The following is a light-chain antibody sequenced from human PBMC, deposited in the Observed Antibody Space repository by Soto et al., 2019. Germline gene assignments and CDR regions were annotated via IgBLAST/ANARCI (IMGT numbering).Light chain of an antibody. J-gene: IGKJ3*01. CDR3: QQRSNCPLC. CDR1: QSVSTY. Sequence: EIVLTQSPATLSLSPGERATLSCRASQSVSTYLAWYQQKPGQAPRLLIYDASNRATGIPARFSGRGSGTDFTVTISSLEPEDFAVYYCQQRSNCPLCFGPGTKVDIK. V-gene: IGKV3-11*01. CDR2: DAS.